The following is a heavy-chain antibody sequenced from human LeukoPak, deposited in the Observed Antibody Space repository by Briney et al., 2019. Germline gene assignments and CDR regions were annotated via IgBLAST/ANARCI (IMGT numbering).Heavy chain of an antibody. J-gene: IGHJ4*02. D-gene: IGHD1-26*01. V-gene: IGHV3-23*01. CDR3: AKGYPTSLDY. CDR1: GFIFSTYA. CDR2: ISGSGDST. Sequence: GGSLRLSCAASGFIFSTYAMSWVRQAPEKGLEWVSGISGSGDSTYYADSVKGRFTISRDNSKNTLYLQMNSLRAEDTAVYYCAKGYPTSLDYWGQGTLVTVSS.